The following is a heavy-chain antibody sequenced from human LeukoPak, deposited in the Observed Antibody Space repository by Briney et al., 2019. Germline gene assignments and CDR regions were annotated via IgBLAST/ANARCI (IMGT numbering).Heavy chain of an antibody. CDR2: IWFDGIRK. V-gene: IGHV3-33*01. J-gene: IGHJ3*02. CDR1: GFTFSNYG. D-gene: IGHD3-22*01. CDR3: ARDLEDSSPFGAFDM. Sequence: GGSLRLSRAASGFTFSNYGMHWVRQVPGKGLEWVAAIWFDGIRKYYADSVKGRLTISRDNSKNTLYLQMNSLRAEDTAVYYCARDLEDSSPFGAFDMWGQGTMVTVSS.